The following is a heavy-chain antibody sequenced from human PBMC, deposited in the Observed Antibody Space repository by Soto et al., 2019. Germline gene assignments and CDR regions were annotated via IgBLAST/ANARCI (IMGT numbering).Heavy chain of an antibody. CDR3: ARDVAHGYTENV. Sequence: QVQLQESGPGLVKPSQTLSLACTVSGGSVGSGEYYYSWIRQPPGKGLEWIGYIYDSGITNYTPSLKGRVTMSLDRSNNQVSLKRRSVTAADTAVYFCARDVAHGYTENVWGQGTMVTVSS. J-gene: IGHJ3*01. CDR2: IYDSGIT. D-gene: IGHD5-18*01. V-gene: IGHV4-30-4*01. CDR1: GGSVGSGEYY.